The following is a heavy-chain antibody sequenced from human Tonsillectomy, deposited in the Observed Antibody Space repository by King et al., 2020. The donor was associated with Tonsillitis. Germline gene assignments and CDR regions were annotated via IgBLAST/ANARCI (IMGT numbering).Heavy chain of an antibody. V-gene: IGHV3-21*01. CDR2: ISSSSSHI. CDR3: ARVGIFNMYYYGMDV. CDR1: GFTRSSYS. Sequence: VQLQESGGGLVKPGGSLRLSCAASGFTRSSYSMNLVRQAPGTGLEWVSSISSSSSHIYYADSVKGRFTISRDNAKNLLYLQVNSLRVEDTAVYYCARVGIFNMYYYGMDVWGQGTTVTVSS. D-gene: IGHD1-14*01. J-gene: IGHJ6*02.